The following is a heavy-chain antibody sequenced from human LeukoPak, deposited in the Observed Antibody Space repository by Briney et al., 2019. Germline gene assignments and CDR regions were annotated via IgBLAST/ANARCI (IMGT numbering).Heavy chain of an antibody. V-gene: IGHV3-9*01. J-gene: IGHJ4*02. CDR2: ISWNSGSI. Sequence: GGSLRLSCAASGFTFSSYAMSWVRQAPGKGLEWVSGISWNSGSIGYADSVKGRFTISRDNAKNSLYLQMNSLRAEDTALYYCAKVAAAVYAPFDYWGQGTLVTVSS. CDR3: AKVAAAVYAPFDY. D-gene: IGHD6-13*01. CDR1: GFTFSSYA.